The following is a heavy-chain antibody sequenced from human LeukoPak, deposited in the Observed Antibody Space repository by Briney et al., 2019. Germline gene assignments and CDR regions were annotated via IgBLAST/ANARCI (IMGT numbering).Heavy chain of an antibody. D-gene: IGHD1-1*01. CDR3: ARDGNFDY. Sequence: GASVKVSCKASGGTFSSYAISWVRQAPGQGLEWMGWINPKSGDTNYAQKFQGRLTMTRDTSINTAYMELSRLTSDDTAMYYCARDGNFDYWGQGTLVTVSS. CDR1: GGTFSSYA. V-gene: IGHV1-2*02. CDR2: INPKSGDT. J-gene: IGHJ4*02.